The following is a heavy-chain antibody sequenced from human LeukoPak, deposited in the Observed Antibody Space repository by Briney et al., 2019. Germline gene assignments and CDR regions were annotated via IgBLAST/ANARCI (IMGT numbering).Heavy chain of an antibody. V-gene: IGHV3-23*01. CDR3: AKHRSEVAMAALNY. D-gene: IGHD5-24*01. J-gene: IGHJ4*02. CDR1: GFTFSSYA. CDR2: ISGSGDTT. Sequence: PGGSLRLSCAASGFTFSSYAMSWVRQAPGKGLEWVSAISGSGDTTYYADSVMGRFTISRDSSKNTLFLQMNSLRAEDAAIYYCAKHRSEVAMAALNYWGQGTLVTVSS.